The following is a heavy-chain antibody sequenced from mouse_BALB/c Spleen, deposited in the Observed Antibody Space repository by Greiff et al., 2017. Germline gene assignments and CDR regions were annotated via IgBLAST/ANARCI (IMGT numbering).Heavy chain of an antibody. D-gene: IGHD1-3*01. CDR2: ISSGGST. CDR1: GFTFSSYA. V-gene: IGHV5-6-5*01. J-gene: IGHJ4*01. Sequence: DVMLVESGGGLVKPGGSLKLSCAASGFTFSSYAMSWVRQTPEKRLEWVASISSGGSTYYPDSVKGRFTISIDNARNILYLQMSSLRSEDTAMYYCAIFRFNLYAMDYWGQGTSVTVSS. CDR3: AIFRFNLYAMDY.